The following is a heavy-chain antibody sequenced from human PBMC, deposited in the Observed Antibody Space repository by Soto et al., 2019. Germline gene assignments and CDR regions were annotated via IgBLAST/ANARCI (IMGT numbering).Heavy chain of an antibody. D-gene: IGHD1-26*01. CDR3: AAKNVVGATLDY. CDR2: IVVGSGNT. J-gene: IGHJ4*02. V-gene: IGHV1-58*01. Sequence: ASVKVSCKASGFTFTSSAVQWVRQARGQRLEWIGWIVVGSGNTNHAQKFQERVTITRDMSTSTAYMELSSLRSEDTAVYYCAAKNVVGATLDYWGQGTLVTVSS. CDR1: GFTFTSSA.